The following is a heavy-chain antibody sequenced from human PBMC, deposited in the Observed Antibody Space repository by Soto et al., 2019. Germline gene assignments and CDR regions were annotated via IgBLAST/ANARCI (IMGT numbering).Heavy chain of an antibody. V-gene: IGHV4-30-2*01. J-gene: IGHJ6*02. D-gene: IGHD3-22*01. CDR1: GGSISSGGYS. Sequence: SETLSLTCAVSGGSISSGGYSWSWVRQPPGKGLEWIGYIYHSGSTYYNPSLKSRVTISVDRSKNQFSLKLSSVTAADTAVYYCARARGDSSGYYRGRAYYYYGMDVWGQGTTVTVSS. CDR2: IYHSGST. CDR3: ARARGDSSGYYRGRAYYYYGMDV.